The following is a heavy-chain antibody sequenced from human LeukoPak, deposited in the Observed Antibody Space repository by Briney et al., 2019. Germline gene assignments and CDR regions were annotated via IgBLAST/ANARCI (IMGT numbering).Heavy chain of an antibody. V-gene: IGHV4-31*03. CDR1: GASISSGGYC. CDR2: ICYSGTI. CDR3: ANYGAGTYRFDP. Sequence: SETLSLTCTVSGASISSGGYCWSWIRQHPGKGLEWIGYICYSGTIYYNPSLKSRVTISVDMSENQFSLKLSSVTAADTAVYYCANYGAGTYRFDPWGQGTLVTVSS. J-gene: IGHJ5*02. D-gene: IGHD3-10*01.